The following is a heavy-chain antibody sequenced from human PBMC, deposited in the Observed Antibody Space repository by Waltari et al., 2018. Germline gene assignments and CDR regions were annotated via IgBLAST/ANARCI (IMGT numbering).Heavy chain of an antibody. CDR1: GGSVSRASYY. V-gene: IGHV4-61*01. J-gene: IGHJ6*04. CDR3: ARDKAGYCTGGSCGSGMDA. D-gene: IGHD2-15*01. Sequence: QVQLQESGPGLVKPSETLSLTCTVSGGSVSRASYYWSWIRQTPGKGLEWIGYFYNSGTTNYSPSLESRVTISVDTSKNQFSLKMRSVTAADTAVYYCARDKAGYCTGGSCGSGMDAWGKGTSVTVSS. CDR2: FYNSGTT.